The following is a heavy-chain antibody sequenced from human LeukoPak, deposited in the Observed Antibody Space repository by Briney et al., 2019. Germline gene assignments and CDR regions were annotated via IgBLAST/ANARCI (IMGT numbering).Heavy chain of an antibody. CDR3: ATGPERWLQLPFDY. D-gene: IGHD5-24*01. CDR2: FDPEDGET. CDR1: GYTLTELS. Sequence: ASVKVSCKVSGYTLTELSMHWVRQAPGKGLEWMGGFDPEDGETIYAQKFQGRVTMTEDTSTDTAYMELSSLRSEDTAVYYCATGPERWLQLPFDYWGQGTLVTVSP. J-gene: IGHJ4*02. V-gene: IGHV1-24*01.